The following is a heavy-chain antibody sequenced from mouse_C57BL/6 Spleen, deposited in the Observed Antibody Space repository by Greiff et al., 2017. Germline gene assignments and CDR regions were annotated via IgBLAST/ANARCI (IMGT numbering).Heavy chain of an antibody. CDR3: ARYGNYGYFDY. J-gene: IGHJ2*01. Sequence: DVQLVESGGGLVKPGGSLTLSCAASGFTFSSYAMSWVRQTPEKRLEWVATISDGGSYTYYPDNVKGRFTISRDNAKNNLYLQMSHLKSEDTAMYYCARYGNYGYFDYWGQGTTLTVSS. D-gene: IGHD2-1*01. CDR2: ISDGGSYT. V-gene: IGHV5-4*01. CDR1: GFTFSSYA.